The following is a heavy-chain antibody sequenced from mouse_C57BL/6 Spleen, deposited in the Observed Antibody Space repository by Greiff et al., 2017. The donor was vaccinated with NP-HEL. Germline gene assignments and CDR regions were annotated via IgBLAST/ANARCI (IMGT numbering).Heavy chain of an antibody. J-gene: IGHJ4*01. CDR2: ISSGGSYT. V-gene: IGHV5-6*01. Sequence: EVQRVESGGDLVKPGGSLKLSCAASGFTFSSYGMSWVRQTPDKRLEWVATISSGGSYTYYPDSVKGRFTISRDNAKNTLYLQMSSLKSEDTAMYYCARHDTTVVATDYYAMDYWGQGTSGTVSS. CDR3: ARHDTTVVATDYYAMDY. D-gene: IGHD1-1*01. CDR1: GFTFSSYG.